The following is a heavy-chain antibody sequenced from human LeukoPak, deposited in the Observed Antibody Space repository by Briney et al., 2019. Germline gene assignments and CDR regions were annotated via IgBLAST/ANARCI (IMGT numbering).Heavy chain of an antibody. J-gene: IGHJ3*02. Sequence: PSETLSFTCSVFGGSISSHYCSWIRRPPGKGLEWIGYIYYSGSTNYNPSLKSRLTISVDTSKNQFSLKLSSVTAADTAVYYCARHRSGWSNDAFDIWGQGTMVTVSS. CDR2: IYYSGST. D-gene: IGHD6-19*01. CDR3: ARHRSGWSNDAFDI. V-gene: IGHV4-59*11. CDR1: GGSISSHY.